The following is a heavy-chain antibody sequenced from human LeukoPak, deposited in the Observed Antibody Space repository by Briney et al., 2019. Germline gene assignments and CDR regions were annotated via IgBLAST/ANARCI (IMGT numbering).Heavy chain of an antibody. CDR3: ARSPYYYDSSGYYGYYFDY. D-gene: IGHD3-22*01. Sequence: KSSETLSLTCTVSGGSFSRGTYYCNWIRQPAGKGLEWIGRIYTSGSSNYNPSLKSRVTISVDTSKNQSSLKLSSVTAADTAVYYCARSPYYYDSSGYYGYYFDYWGQGTLVTVSS. V-gene: IGHV4-61*02. J-gene: IGHJ4*02. CDR2: IYTSGSS. CDR1: GGSFSRGTYY.